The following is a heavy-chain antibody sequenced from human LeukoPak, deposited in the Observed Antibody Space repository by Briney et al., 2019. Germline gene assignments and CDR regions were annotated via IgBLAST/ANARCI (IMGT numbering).Heavy chain of an antibody. CDR3: TAGVATVTFDY. D-gene: IGHD5-12*01. CDR2: IRSKAYGGTT. V-gene: IGHV3-49*04. J-gene: IGHJ4*02. Sequence: GGSLRLSCTASGFTCGDYAMSWVRQAPGKGLEWVGFIRSKAYGGTTEYAASVKGRFTISRNDSKSIAYLQMNSLKTEDTAVYYCTAGVATVTFDYWGQGTLVTVSS. CDR1: GFTCGDYA.